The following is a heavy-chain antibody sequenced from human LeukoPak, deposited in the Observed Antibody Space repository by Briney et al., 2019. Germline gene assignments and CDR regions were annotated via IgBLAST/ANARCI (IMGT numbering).Heavy chain of an antibody. Sequence: SETLSLTCTVSVVSISSYYWSWIRQPPGKGLELIGYIYYSGSTNYNPSLKSRVTISVDTSKNQLSLKLSSVTAADTAVYYCARFSVAAAGTGWFDPWGQGTLVIVSS. D-gene: IGHD6-13*01. CDR3: ARFSVAAAGTGWFDP. J-gene: IGHJ5*02. CDR2: IYYSGST. CDR1: VVSISSYY. V-gene: IGHV4-59*01.